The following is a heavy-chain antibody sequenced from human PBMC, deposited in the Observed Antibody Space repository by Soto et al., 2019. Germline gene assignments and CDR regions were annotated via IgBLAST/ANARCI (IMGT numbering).Heavy chain of an antibody. CDR2: ISGTGGST. D-gene: IGHD2-15*01. Sequence: EVQVLESGGGLEQPGGSLRLSCAASGFTFSSSVMSWVRQAPGKGLEWVSAISGTGGSTYYADSVKGRFTISRDNSKSTLYLQMNSLRAEDTAVYYCARAGQWSHDYWGQGTLVTVSS. CDR3: ARAGQWSHDY. J-gene: IGHJ4*02. V-gene: IGHV3-23*01. CDR1: GFTFSSSV.